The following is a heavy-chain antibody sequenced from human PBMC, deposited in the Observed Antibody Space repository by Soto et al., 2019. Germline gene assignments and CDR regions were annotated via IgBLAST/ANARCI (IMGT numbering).Heavy chain of an antibody. Sequence: GESLKISCQGSGYSFTSNWIGWVRQMPGKGLEWMGIINPADSDIKYSPSFQGQVTISADKSIGTAYLQWSSLKASDTAMYYCARHQRDDASRKIDCWGQGTLVTVSS. V-gene: IGHV5-51*01. CDR2: INPADSDI. J-gene: IGHJ4*02. D-gene: IGHD3-16*01. CDR1: GYSFTSNW. CDR3: ARHQRDDASRKIDC.